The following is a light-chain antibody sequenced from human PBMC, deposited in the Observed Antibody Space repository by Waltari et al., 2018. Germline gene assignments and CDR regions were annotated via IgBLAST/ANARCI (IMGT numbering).Light chain of an antibody. J-gene: IGLJ3*02. CDR3: QSYDTSIRV. CDR1: SGSLVTNY. V-gene: IGLV6-57*01. CDR2: EDN. Sequence: NFLLTQPHSVSASPGKTVTISCTRSSGSLVTNYVQWYQQRPGSSPSMIIYEDNKRPSGGPDRFSGSIDSSSNSASLTISGLKTEDEADYYCQSYDTSIRVFGGGTKLTVL.